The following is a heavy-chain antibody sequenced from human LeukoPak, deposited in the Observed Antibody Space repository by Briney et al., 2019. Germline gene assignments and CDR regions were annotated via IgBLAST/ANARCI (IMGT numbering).Heavy chain of an antibody. D-gene: IGHD6-13*01. CDR2: FDPEDGET. V-gene: IGHV1-24*01. Sequence: GASVKVSCKASGYTFTSYGISWVRQAPGQGLEWRGGFDPEDGETIYAQKFQGRVTMTEDTSTDTAYMELSSLRSEDTAVYYCAALLAAAGLNIDWFDPWGQGTLVTVSS. J-gene: IGHJ5*02. CDR3: AALLAAAGLNIDWFDP. CDR1: GYTFTSYG.